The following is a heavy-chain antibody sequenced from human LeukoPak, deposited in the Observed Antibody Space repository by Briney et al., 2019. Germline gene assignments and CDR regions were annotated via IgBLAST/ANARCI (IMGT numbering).Heavy chain of an antibody. CDR2: IFNTGST. CDR3: ARDICGYNYGCFDS. Sequence: TPSQTLSLTCAVSGDSIGRGSYYWGWIRQPAGKAPEWIGRIFNTGSTSYNPSLKSRVTISVDTSKNQFSLNLRSVTAADAAVYYCARDICGYNYGCFDSWGQGTLVTVSS. J-gene: IGHJ4*02. V-gene: IGHV4-61*02. CDR1: GDSIGRGSYY. D-gene: IGHD5-18*01.